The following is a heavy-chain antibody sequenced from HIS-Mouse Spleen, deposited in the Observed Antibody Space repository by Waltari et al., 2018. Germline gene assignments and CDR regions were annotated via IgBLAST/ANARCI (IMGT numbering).Heavy chain of an antibody. V-gene: IGHV2-70*15. Sequence: QVTLRESGPALVKPTQTLTLTCTFSGFSLSTSGMCVSWTSQATGKALEWLARIDWDDDKYYSTSLKTRLTISKDTSKNQVVLTMTNMDPVDTATYYCARIAEGYSSGWYAFDYWGQGTLVTVSS. CDR3: ARIAEGYSSGWYAFDY. CDR1: GFSLSTSGMC. J-gene: IGHJ4*02. CDR2: IDWDDDK. D-gene: IGHD6-19*01.